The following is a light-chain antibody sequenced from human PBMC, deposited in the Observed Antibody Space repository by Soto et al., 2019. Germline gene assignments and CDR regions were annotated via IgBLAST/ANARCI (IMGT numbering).Light chain of an antibody. CDR3: SSYTSSSTLYV. V-gene: IGLV2-14*02. J-gene: IGLJ1*01. Sequence: QSVLTQPASVSGSPGQSISISCTGTSSDFGSYNHVSWYQQHPGKAPKLMIYDVSNRPSGVSNRFSGPKSGNTASLTISGLQAEDEADYYCSSYTSSSTLYVFGTGTKVTVL. CDR1: SSDFGSYNH. CDR2: DVS.